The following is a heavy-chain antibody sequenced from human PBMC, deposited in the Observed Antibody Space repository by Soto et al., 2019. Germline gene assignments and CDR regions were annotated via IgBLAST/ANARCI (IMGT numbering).Heavy chain of an antibody. Sequence: PGGSLRLSCAASGFTFSSYGMHWVRQAPGKGLEWVAVISYDGSNKYYADSVKGRFTISRDNSKNTLYLQMNSLRAEDTAVYYCAKEDCSSTSCYYYYYYYGMDVWGQGTTVTVS. CDR1: GFTFSSYG. CDR3: AKEDCSSTSCYYYYYYYGMDV. J-gene: IGHJ6*02. V-gene: IGHV3-30*18. D-gene: IGHD2-2*01. CDR2: ISYDGSNK.